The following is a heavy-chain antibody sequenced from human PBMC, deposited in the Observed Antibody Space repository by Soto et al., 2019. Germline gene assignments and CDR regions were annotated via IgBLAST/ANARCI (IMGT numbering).Heavy chain of an antibody. Sequence: SVKVSCKAPGGTFNSYAISWVRQAPGQRLEWMGGITPIFGTANYAQKFQGRVTITADKSTSTAYMELISLRSEDTAVYYCARGDSPSPYYYDGMDVWGQGTTVTFSS. V-gene: IGHV1-69*06. CDR2: ITPIFGTA. J-gene: IGHJ6*02. D-gene: IGHD5-18*01. CDR1: GGTFNSYA. CDR3: ARGDSPSPYYYDGMDV.